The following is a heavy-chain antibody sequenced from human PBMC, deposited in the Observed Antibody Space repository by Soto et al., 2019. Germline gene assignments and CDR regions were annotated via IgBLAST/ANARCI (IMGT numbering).Heavy chain of an antibody. CDR1: GYTFTGYY. D-gene: IGHD3-22*01. J-gene: IGHJ4*02. CDR3: ARAYYYDSSGSFDY. Sequence: ASVKVSCKASGYTFTGYYMHWVRQAPGQGLEWMGWINPNSGGTNYAQKFQGWVTMTRDTSISTAYMELSRLRSDDTAVYCCARAYYYDSSGSFDYWGQGALVTVSS. V-gene: IGHV1-2*04. CDR2: INPNSGGT.